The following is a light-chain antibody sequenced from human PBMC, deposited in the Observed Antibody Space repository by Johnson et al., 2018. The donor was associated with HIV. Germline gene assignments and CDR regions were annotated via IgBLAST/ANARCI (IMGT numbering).Light chain of an antibody. J-gene: IGLJ1*01. CDR3: GTWDSSLSAYV. CDR2: DNN. V-gene: IGLV1-51*01. Sequence: QSVLTQPPSVSAAPGQKVTISCSGSSSNIGNNYVSWYQQLPGTAPKLPVYDNNKRPSGIPDRFSGSKSGTSATLGITGLKTGDEADYYCGTWDSSLSAYVFGTGTKVTVL. CDR1: SSNIGNNY.